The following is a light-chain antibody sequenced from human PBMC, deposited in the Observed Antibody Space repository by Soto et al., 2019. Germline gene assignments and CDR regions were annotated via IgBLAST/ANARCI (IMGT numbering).Light chain of an antibody. Sequence: QSALTQPPSASGSRGQSVAISCTGTSSDVGGYNYVSWYQQHPGKAPKLMIYEVTKRPSGVPDRFSGSKSGNTASLTVSGLQAEDEADYYCSSHAGINNVVFGGGTKLTVL. CDR1: SSDVGGYNY. CDR3: SSHAGINNVV. J-gene: IGLJ3*02. V-gene: IGLV2-8*01. CDR2: EVT.